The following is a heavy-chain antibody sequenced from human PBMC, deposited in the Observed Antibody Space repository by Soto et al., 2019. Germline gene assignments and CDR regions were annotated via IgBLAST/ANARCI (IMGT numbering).Heavy chain of an antibody. CDR1: GGSLSNYY. D-gene: IGHD3-16*01. CDR2: IYTTGNT. CDR3: AREGVFSYAYDFDF. J-gene: IGHJ4*02. V-gene: IGHV4-4*07. Sequence: QVQLQESGPGLVKPLGTLSLTCTVSGGSLSNYYWSWIRQPAGKGLEWIGHIYTTGNTIYTPSLKSRVTMSVDTSKNQSSLRLRSVTAADTAVYYWAREGVFSYAYDFDFWGQGTLVTVSS.